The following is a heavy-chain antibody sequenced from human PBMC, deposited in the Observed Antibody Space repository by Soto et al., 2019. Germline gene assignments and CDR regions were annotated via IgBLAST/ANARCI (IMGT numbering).Heavy chain of an antibody. CDR3: ATWGIIMVRGVIIIDY. D-gene: IGHD3-10*01. Sequence: EVQLLESGGGLVQPGGSLRLSCAASGFTFSSYAMSWVRQAPGKGLEWVSAISGSGGSTYYADSVKGRFTISRDNSKNTLYLQMNSLRAEDTAVYYCATWGIIMVRGVIIIDYWGQGTLVTVSS. CDR2: ISGSGGST. CDR1: GFTFSSYA. J-gene: IGHJ4*02. V-gene: IGHV3-23*01.